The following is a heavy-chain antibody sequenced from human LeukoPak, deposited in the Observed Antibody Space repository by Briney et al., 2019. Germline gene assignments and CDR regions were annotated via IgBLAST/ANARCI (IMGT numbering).Heavy chain of an antibody. CDR3: AKSPWYCSGGSCYSIPFYYFDY. CDR2: ISGSGGST. J-gene: IGHJ4*02. D-gene: IGHD2-15*01. CDR1: GFTFSSYS. V-gene: IGHV3-23*01. Sequence: GGSLRLSCAASGFTFSSYSMNWVRQAPGKGLEWVSAISGSGGSTYYADSVKGRFTISRDNSKNTLYLQMNSLRAEDTAVYYCAKSPWYCSGGSCYSIPFYYFDYWGQGTLVTVSS.